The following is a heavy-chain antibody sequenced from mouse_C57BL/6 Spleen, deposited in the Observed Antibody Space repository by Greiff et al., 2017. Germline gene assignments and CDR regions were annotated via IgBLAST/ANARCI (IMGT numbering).Heavy chain of an antibody. CDR3: ARDSNYGYFDY. D-gene: IGHD2-5*01. CDR1: GFTFSDYG. V-gene: IGHV5-17*01. J-gene: IGHJ2*01. Sequence: EVQGVESGGGLVKPGGSLKLSCAASGFTFSDYGMHWVRQAPEKGLEWVAYISSGSSTTYYADTVKGRFTISRDNAKNTLFLQMTSLRSEDTAMYYCARDSNYGYFDYWGQGTTLTVSS. CDR2: ISSGSSTT.